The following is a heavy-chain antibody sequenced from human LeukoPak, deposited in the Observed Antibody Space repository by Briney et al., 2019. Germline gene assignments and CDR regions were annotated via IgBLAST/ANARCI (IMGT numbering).Heavy chain of an antibody. CDR1: GYTFTSCD. CDR2: INPNSGGT. J-gene: IGHJ4*02. Sequence: ASVKVSCKASGYTFTSCDISWVRQAPGQGLEWMGWINPNSGGTSYAQKFQGRVTMTRDTSISTAYMELSRLRSDDTAVYYCARGRCSSRSCYLFDYWGQGTLVTVSS. CDR3: ARGRCSSRSCYLFDY. V-gene: IGHV1-2*02. D-gene: IGHD2-2*01.